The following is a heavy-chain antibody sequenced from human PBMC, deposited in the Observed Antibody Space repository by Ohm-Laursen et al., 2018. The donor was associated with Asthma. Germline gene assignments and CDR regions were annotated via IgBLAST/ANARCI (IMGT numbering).Heavy chain of an antibody. CDR2: INPSGGST. Sequence: VSSVKVSCKASGYTFTSYYMHWVRQAPGQGLEWMGIINPSGGSTSYAQKFQGRVTMTRDTSTSTVYMELSSLRSEDTAVYYCARDSLYYDFWSGYYLGLYWFDPWGQGTLVTVSS. CDR1: GYTFTSYY. J-gene: IGHJ5*02. V-gene: IGHV1-46*01. D-gene: IGHD3-3*01. CDR3: ARDSLYYDFWSGYYLGLYWFDP.